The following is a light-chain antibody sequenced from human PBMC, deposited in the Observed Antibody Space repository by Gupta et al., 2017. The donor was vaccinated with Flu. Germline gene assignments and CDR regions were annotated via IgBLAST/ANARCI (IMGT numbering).Light chain of an antibody. Sequence: QSGLTQPPSVSGAPGQRLTISCTGSSSNLGAGYDVHWYQQFPDKAPKLLLYGNNHRPSGVPDRFSGSKSGTSASLAITGLQADDEADYYCQSYDSSLSGSVFGGGTKLTVL. CDR1: SSNLGAGYD. J-gene: IGLJ3*02. CDR3: QSYDSSLSGSV. V-gene: IGLV1-40*01. CDR2: GNN.